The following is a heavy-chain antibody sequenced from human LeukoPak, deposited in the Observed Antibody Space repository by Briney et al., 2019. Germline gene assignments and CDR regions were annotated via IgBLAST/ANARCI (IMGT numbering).Heavy chain of an antibody. V-gene: IGHV3-21*01. J-gene: IGHJ4*02. D-gene: IGHD3-3*01. CDR3: ARDPFQEWALKTLLF. Sequence: PGGSLRLSCAVSGFTFSTCSMNWVRQAPGKGVEWVSSIYCINHYLYYPDSLNGPFTISRHNAKHSLYLQIHSLKAGDTAVYYCARDPFQEWALKTLLFWGQGTLVTVSS. CDR1: GFTFSTCS. CDR2: IYCINHYL.